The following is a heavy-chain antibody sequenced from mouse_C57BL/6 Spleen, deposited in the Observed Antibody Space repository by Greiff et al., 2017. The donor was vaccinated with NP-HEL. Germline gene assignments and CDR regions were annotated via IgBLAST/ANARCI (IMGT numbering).Heavy chain of an antibody. CDR3: ARDSLFTTVVPLFDY. D-gene: IGHD1-1*01. Sequence: QLQQSGAELVRPGASVKLSCKASGYTFTDYYINWVKQRPGQGLEWIARIYPGSGNTYYNEKFKGKATLTAEKSSSTAYMQLSSLTSADSAVYFCARDSLFTTVVPLFDYWGQGTTLTVAS. J-gene: IGHJ2*01. CDR2: IYPGSGNT. V-gene: IGHV1-76*01. CDR1: GYTFTDYY.